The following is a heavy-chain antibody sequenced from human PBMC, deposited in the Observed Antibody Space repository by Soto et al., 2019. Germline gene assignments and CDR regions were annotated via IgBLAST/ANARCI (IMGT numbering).Heavy chain of an antibody. D-gene: IGHD3-3*01. CDR3: ASLVYDFWSGDGGWFDP. V-gene: IGHV3-48*02. CDR1: GFTFSSYS. CDR2: ISSSSSTI. Sequence: GGSLRLSCAASGFTFSSYSMNWVRQAPGKGLEWVSYISSSSSTIYYADSVKGRFTISRDNAKNSLYLQMNSLRDEDTAVYYCASLVYDFWSGDGGWFDPWGQGTLVNVS. J-gene: IGHJ5*02.